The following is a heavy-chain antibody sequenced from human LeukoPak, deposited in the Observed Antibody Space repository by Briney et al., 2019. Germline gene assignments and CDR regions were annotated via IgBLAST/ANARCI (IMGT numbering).Heavy chain of an antibody. D-gene: IGHD4-17*01. CDR2: ISNDGSNK. V-gene: IGHV3-30*03. CDR1: GFTFSSSG. Sequence: GRSLRLSCAASGFTFSSSGMHWVRQAPGKGLEWLAVISNDGSNKYYADSVKGRFTISRDNSKNTLYLQMNSLRAEDTAVYYCARSYGDYVAFDIWGQGTMVTVSS. CDR3: ARSYGDYVAFDI. J-gene: IGHJ3*02.